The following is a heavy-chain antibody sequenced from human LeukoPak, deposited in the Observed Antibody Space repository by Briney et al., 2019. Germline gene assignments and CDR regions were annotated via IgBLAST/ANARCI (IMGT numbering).Heavy chain of an antibody. J-gene: IGHJ4*02. CDR3: ARGSEDIVVVPAALDY. D-gene: IGHD2-2*01. CDR2: INAGNGNT. V-gene: IGHV1-3*01. Sequence: ASVKVSCKASGYTFTSYAMHWVRQAPGQRLEWMGWINAGNGNTKYSQKFQGRVTITADESTSTAYMELSSLRSEDTAVYYCARGSEDIVVVPAALDYWGQGTLVTVSS. CDR1: GYTFTSYA.